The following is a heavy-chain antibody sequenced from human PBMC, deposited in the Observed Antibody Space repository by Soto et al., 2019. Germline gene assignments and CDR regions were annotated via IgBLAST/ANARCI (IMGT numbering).Heavy chain of an antibody. Sequence: QVQRVESGGGVVQPGRSLRLSCAASGFVFSSYGMHWVRQAPGKGLEWVAVIWYDGSNKYYADSVKGRFTIYRDNFKNSRYPQMNRLRVDDPAVYSSASHVDADYWGQGTLVTVSS. V-gene: IGHV3-33*01. CDR1: GFVFSSYG. J-gene: IGHJ4*02. D-gene: IGHD5-12*01. CDR3: ASHVDADY. CDR2: IWYDGSNK.